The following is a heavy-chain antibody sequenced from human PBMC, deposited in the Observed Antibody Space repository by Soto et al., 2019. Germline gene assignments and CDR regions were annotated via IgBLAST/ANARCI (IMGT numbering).Heavy chain of an antibody. J-gene: IGHJ6*02. V-gene: IGHV3-23*01. CDR2: ISGSGGST. CDR1: GFTFSSYA. CDR3: AKGMEVTMIVVVITTTYYYYGMDV. D-gene: IGHD3-22*01. Sequence: AGSLRLSCAASGFTFSSYAMSWVRQAPGKGLEWVSAISGSGGSTYYADSVKGRFTISRDNSKNTLYLQMNSLRAEDTDVYYCAKGMEVTMIVVVITTTYYYYGMDVWGQGTTVTRLL.